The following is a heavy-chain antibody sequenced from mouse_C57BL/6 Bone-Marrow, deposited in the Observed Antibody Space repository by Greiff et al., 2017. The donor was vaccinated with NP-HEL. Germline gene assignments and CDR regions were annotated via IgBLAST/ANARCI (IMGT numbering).Heavy chain of an antibody. Sequence: QVQLQKPGAELVKPGASVKLSCKASGYTFPRYLMHWVKQRPGRGLEWIGRIDPNSGGNKYNEKFKSKATLTVDKPSSTAYMQLNSLTSEDSAVYYCARYYYGSSSFDYWGQGTTLTVSS. V-gene: IGHV1-72*01. CDR1: GYTFPRYL. D-gene: IGHD1-1*01. CDR2: IDPNSGGN. CDR3: ARYYYGSSSFDY. J-gene: IGHJ2*01.